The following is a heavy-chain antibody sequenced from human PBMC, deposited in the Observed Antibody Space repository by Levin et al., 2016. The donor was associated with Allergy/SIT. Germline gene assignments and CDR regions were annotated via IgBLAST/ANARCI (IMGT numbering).Heavy chain of an antibody. D-gene: IGHD6-19*01. Sequence: GESLKISCAASGFTFSSYGMHWVRQAPGKGLEWLAVIWYDGSNKYYAESVKGRFTISRDNSQNTLYLQMNSLRAEDTAVYHCATAEQWLVRNPEYWGQGTLVTVSS. CDR3: ATAEQWLVRNPEY. CDR2: IWYDGSNK. V-gene: IGHV3-33*01. CDR1: GFTFSSYG. J-gene: IGHJ4*02.